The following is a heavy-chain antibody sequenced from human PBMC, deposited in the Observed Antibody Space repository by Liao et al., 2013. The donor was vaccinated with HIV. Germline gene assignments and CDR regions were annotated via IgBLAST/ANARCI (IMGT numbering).Heavy chain of an antibody. J-gene: IGHJ1*01. V-gene: IGHV4-59*10. CDR3: ARGHTGSEYFQH. Sequence: QVQLQQWGAGLLKPSETLSLTCAVYGGSLSSYYWSWIRQPAGKGLEWIGRIYTSGSTTYNPSLKSRVTMSVDTSKNQFSLKLSSVTAADTAVYYCARGHTGSEYFQHWGQGTLVTVSS. CDR2: IYTSGST. D-gene: IGHD2-8*02. CDR1: GGSLSSYY.